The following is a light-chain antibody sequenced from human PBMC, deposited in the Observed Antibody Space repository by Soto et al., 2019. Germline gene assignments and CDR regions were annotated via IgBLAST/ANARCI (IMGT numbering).Light chain of an antibody. CDR3: QQYGSSPRFT. V-gene: IGKV3-20*01. Sequence: EIVLTQSPGTLSLSPGERATLSCRASQSVSSSYLAWYQQKPGQAPRLLIYGASSRATAIPDRFGGSGSWTDFTLSISRLEPEAFAVYYCQQYGSSPRFTFGRANKVDIK. CDR2: GAS. CDR1: QSVSSSY. J-gene: IGKJ3*01.